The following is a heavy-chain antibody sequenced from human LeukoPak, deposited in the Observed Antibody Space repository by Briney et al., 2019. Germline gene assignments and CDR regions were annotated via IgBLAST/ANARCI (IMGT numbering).Heavy chain of an antibody. V-gene: IGHV3-23*01. D-gene: IGHD3-3*01. J-gene: IGHJ4*02. CDR3: AKDLMTGRFLEWLLFMHDY. CDR2: ISGSGGST. CDR1: GFTFSSYA. Sequence: GGSLRLSCAASGFTFSSYAMSWVLQAPGKGLEWVSAISGSGGSTYYADSVKGRFTISRDNSKNTLYLQMNSLRAEDTAVYYCAKDLMTGRFLEWLLFMHDYWGQGTLVTVSS.